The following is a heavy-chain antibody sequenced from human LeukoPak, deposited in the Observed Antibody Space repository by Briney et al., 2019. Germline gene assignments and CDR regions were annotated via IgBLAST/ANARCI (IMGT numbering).Heavy chain of an antibody. D-gene: IGHD6-19*01. Sequence: SVKVSCKASGFTFTSSAVQRVRQARGQRLEWIGWIVVGSGNTNYAQKFQERVTITRDMSTSTAYMELSSLRSEDTAVYYCAADRSGWYYFDYWGQGTLVTVSS. CDR3: AADRSGWYYFDY. J-gene: IGHJ4*02. CDR1: GFTFTSSA. V-gene: IGHV1-58*01. CDR2: IVVGSGNT.